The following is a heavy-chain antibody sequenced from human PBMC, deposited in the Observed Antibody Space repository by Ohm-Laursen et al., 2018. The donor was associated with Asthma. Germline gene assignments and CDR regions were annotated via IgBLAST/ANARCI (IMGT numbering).Heavy chain of an antibody. J-gene: IGHJ5*02. V-gene: IGHV4-61*03. CDR1: GGSISSGTYW. CDR2: IYYSGNT. CDR3: ASLYCSGGSCYRGGNNWFDP. Sequence: SETLSLTCTVSGGSISSGTYWWGWIRQPPGKGLEWIGYIYYSGNTNYNPSLNSRVTISVDTSKNHFSLKLSSVTAADTAVYYCASLYCSGGSCYRGGNNWFDPWGQGTLVTVSS. D-gene: IGHD2-15*01.